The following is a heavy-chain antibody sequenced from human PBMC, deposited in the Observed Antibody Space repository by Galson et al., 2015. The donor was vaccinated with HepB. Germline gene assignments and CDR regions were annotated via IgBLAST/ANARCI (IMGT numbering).Heavy chain of an antibody. J-gene: IGHJ3*02. CDR1: GGTFRNLI. Sequence: SVKVSCKASGGTFRNLIISWVRQAPGQGLEWMGEIIPTLGTTKYAQKLQGRVTITADKSTITAYMDLTSLGSEDTAVYDCAMGGGVIGGAFDIWGQGTMLIVSS. V-gene: IGHV1-69*08. CDR3: AMGGGVIGGAFDI. CDR2: IIPTLGTT. D-gene: IGHD3-16*02.